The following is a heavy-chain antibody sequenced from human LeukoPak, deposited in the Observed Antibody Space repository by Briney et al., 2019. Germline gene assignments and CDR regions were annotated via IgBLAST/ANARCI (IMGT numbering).Heavy chain of an antibody. D-gene: IGHD3-3*01. CDR1: GFTFSSYA. CDR2: IYSGGST. Sequence: GGSLRLSCAASGFTFSSYAMSWVRQAPGKGLEWVSVIYSGGSTYYADSVKGRFTISRDNSKNILYLQMNSLRAEDTAVYYCAKDPSPFYDFWSGYKRGQGTLVTVSS. J-gene: IGHJ4*02. V-gene: IGHV3-23*03. CDR3: AKDPSPFYDFWSGYK.